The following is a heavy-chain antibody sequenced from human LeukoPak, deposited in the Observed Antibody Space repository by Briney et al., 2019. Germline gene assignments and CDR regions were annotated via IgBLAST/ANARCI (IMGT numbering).Heavy chain of an antibody. CDR3: ARAVEGATTYYFDY. CDR1: GGSISSYY. J-gene: IGHJ4*02. Sequence: SETLSLTCTVSGGSISSYYWSWIRQPPGKGLEWIGYIYYSGSTNYNPSLKSRVTISVDASKNQFPLKLSSVTAADTAVYYCARAVEGATTYYFDYWGQGTLVTVSS. CDR2: IYYSGST. D-gene: IGHD1-26*01. V-gene: IGHV4-59*01.